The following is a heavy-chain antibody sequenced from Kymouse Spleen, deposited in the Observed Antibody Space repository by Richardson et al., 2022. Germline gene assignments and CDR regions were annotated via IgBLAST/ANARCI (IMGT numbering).Heavy chain of an antibody. J-gene: IGHJ6*02. Sequence: QLQLQESGPGLVKPSETLSLTCTVSGGSISSSSYYWGWIRQPPGKGLEWIGSIYYSGSTYYNPSLKSRVTISVDTSKNQFSLKLSSVTAADTAVYYCARGRAAPPFGMDVWGQGTTVTVSS. D-gene: IGHD6-6*01. CDR3: ARGRAAPPFGMDV. V-gene: IGHV4-39*01. CDR1: GGSISSSSYY. CDR2: IYYSGST.